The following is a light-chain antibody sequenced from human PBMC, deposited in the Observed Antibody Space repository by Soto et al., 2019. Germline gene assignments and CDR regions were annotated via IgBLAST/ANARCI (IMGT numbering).Light chain of an antibody. CDR3: QQSYSTPRT. V-gene: IGKV1-39*01. J-gene: IGKJ1*01. CDR1: QSIRTY. Sequence: DIQMTPSPSSLSASVVDRVTVTCRASQSIRTYLNWYQQKPGKAPKLLIYAASTLQSGVPSRFSGSGSGTDFTLTISSLQPEDFATYYCQQSYSTPRTFGQGTKVDIK. CDR2: AAS.